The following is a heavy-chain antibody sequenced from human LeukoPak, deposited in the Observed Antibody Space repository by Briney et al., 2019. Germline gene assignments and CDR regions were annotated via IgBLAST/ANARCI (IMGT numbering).Heavy chain of an antibody. Sequence: ASVKVSCKASGYTFTSYAVHWVRQAPRQRLEWMGWINAGNGNTKYSQKFQGRVTITRDTSASTAYMELSSLRSEDTAVYYCARYCSSTSCYPFDYWGQGTLVTVSS. V-gene: IGHV1-3*01. CDR2: INAGNGNT. CDR3: ARYCSSTSCYPFDY. CDR1: GYTFTSYA. D-gene: IGHD2-2*01. J-gene: IGHJ4*02.